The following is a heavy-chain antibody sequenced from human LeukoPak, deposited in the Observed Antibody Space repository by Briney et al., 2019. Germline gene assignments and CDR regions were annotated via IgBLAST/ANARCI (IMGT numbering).Heavy chain of an antibody. CDR1: GFTLSNHW. J-gene: IGHJ6*02. CDR3: ARNNGKDV. CDR2: VNRDGSET. V-gene: IGHV3-7*03. Sequence: QSGGSLRLSCAASGFTLSNHWMTWVRQVPGRGPEWVANVNRDGSETYYLDSVKGRFTISKDNAKNSLYLQMNSLRAEDTALYHCARNNGKDVWGQGTTVIVSS.